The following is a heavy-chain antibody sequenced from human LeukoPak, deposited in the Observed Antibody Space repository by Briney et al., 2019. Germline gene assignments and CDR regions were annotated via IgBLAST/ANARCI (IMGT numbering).Heavy chain of an antibody. D-gene: IGHD6-13*01. CDR2: FDPEDGET. Sequence: ASVKVSCKVSGYTLTELSMHWVRQAPGKGLEWMGGFDPEDGETIYAQKFQGRVTMTEDTSTDTAYMELSSLRSEDTAVYYCARSNFGYSSSWYGYYFDYWGQGTLVTVSS. J-gene: IGHJ4*02. CDR1: GYTLTELS. CDR3: ARSNFGYSSSWYGYYFDY. V-gene: IGHV1-24*01.